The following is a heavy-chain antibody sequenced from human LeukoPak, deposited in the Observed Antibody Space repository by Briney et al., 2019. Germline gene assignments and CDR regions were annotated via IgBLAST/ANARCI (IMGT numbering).Heavy chain of an antibody. D-gene: IGHD4-11*01. J-gene: IGHJ4*02. Sequence: PGGSLTLSCAASGFIFSDYWMNWVRQAPGKGLEWVANIEQDGSEEYYVDSVKGRFTISRDNAKNSLYLQMNSLRAEDTAVYYCARGEVDSNVDYWGQGTLVTVSS. CDR1: GFIFSDYW. CDR3: ARGEVDSNVDY. V-gene: IGHV3-7*05. CDR2: IEQDGSEE.